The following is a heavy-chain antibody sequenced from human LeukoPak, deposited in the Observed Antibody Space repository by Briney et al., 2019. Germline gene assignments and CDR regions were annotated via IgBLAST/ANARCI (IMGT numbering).Heavy chain of an antibody. CDR3: ARRASGAGGSLAWFDP. D-gene: IGHD3-10*01. CDR1: GYSFTNYW. V-gene: IGHV5-51*01. J-gene: IGHJ5*02. Sequence: GDSLQISCQASGYSFTNYWIGWVRQTPGRGPEWMGTIYPGDSDVKYSPSFQGQVTISADNSITTAYLQWSSLKASDTAIYYCARRASGAGGSLAWFDPWGQGTLVTVSS. CDR2: IYPGDSDV.